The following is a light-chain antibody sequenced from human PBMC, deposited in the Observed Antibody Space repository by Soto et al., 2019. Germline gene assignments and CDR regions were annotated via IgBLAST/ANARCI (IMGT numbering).Light chain of an antibody. V-gene: IGLV2-8*01. CDR2: EVN. J-gene: IGLJ1*01. CDR1: SSDVGGYNY. CDR3: SSYAGSNNV. Sequence: QSVLTQPPSASGSPGQSVANSCTGTSSDVGGYNYVSWYQQHPGKAPELMIYEVNKRPSGVPDRFSGSKSGNTASLTVSGLQAEDEADYYCSSYAGSNNVFGTGTKVTVL.